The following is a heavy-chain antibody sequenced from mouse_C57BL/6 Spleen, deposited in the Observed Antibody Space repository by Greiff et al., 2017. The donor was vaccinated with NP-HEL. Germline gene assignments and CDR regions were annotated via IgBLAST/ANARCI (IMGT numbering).Heavy chain of an antibody. CDR3: ARGGFTTVVPYWYFDV. D-gene: IGHD1-1*01. CDR1: GYTFTDYY. V-gene: IGHV1-18*01. CDR2: INPNNGGT. Sequence: EVQLQQSGPELVKPGASVKIPCKASGYTFTDYYMDWVKQSPGKSLEWIGDINPNNGGTIYNQKFKGKATLTVDKSSSTAYMELRSLTSEDTAVYYCARGGFTTVVPYWYFDVWGTGTTVTVSS. J-gene: IGHJ1*03.